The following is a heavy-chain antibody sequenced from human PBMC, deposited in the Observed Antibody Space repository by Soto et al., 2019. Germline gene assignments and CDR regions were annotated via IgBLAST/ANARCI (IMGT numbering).Heavy chain of an antibody. CDR1: GFTFSSYG. V-gene: IGHV3-33*01. CDR2: IWYDGSNK. J-gene: IGHJ6*02. Sequence: QVQLVESGGGVVQPGRSLRLSCAASGFTFSSYGMHWVRQAPGKGLEWVAVIWYDGSNKYYADSVKGRFTISRDNSKNTLYLQMNSLRAEDTAVYYCARDGGSSSRVARIQYYYGMDVWGQGTTVTVSS. CDR3: ARDGGSSSRVARIQYYYGMDV. D-gene: IGHD6-6*01.